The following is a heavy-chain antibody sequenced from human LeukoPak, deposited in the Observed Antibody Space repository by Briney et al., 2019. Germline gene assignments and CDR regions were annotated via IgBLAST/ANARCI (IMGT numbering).Heavy chain of an antibody. V-gene: IGHV5-51*01. D-gene: IGHD2-15*01. Sequence: GESLQISCKGSGYTFTSYWIGWVRQVPGKGLEWMGIVYPGDSDTRYSPSFQGQVTISADKSISTAYLQWSSLKASDTAMYYCARHLYCSGGSCYSAGGHSYYGMDVWGQGTTVTVSS. CDR3: ARHLYCSGGSCYSAGGHSYYGMDV. CDR2: VYPGDSDT. J-gene: IGHJ6*02. CDR1: GYTFTSYW.